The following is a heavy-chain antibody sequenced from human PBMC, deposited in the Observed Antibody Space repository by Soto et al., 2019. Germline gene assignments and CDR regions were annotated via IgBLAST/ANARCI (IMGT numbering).Heavy chain of an antibody. CDR3: ASSGYCSGGSCSYPQNYYYGMDV. CDR1: GGTFSSYA. V-gene: IGHV1-69*12. J-gene: IGHJ6*02. Sequence: QVQLVQSGAEVKKPGSSVKVSCKTSGGTFSSYAISWVRQAPGQGLEWMGGIIPIFATADYAQNFQGRVTITADESKSTAYMELSSLRSEDTAVYYCASSGYCSGGSCSYPQNYYYGMDVWGQGTTVTVSS. CDR2: IIPIFATA. D-gene: IGHD2-15*01.